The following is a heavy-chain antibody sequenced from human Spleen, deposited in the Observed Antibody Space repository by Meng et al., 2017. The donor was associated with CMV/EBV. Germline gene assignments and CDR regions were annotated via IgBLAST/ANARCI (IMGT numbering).Heavy chain of an antibody. CDR1: GFTFSSYS. CDR3: ARVRVLTGDPLFDY. Sequence: GGSLRLSCVASGFTFSSYSMNWVRQVPGKGLEWVSSISSGSSYIYYADSMKGRFTISRDNAKNSLYLQMNSLRVEDTAVYYCARVRVLTGDPLFDYWGQGTLVTVSS. J-gene: IGHJ4*02. CDR2: ISSGSSYI. V-gene: IGHV3-21*01. D-gene: IGHD7-27*01.